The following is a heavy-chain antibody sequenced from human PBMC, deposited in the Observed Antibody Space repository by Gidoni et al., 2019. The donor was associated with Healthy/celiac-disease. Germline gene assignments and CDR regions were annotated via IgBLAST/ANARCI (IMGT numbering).Heavy chain of an antibody. CDR3: ARDGATAMVTGFDY. CDR2: ISYDGSNK. CDR1: GFTFSSYA. Sequence: QVQLVESGGGVVQPGRSLRLSCAASGFTFSSYAMHWVRQAPGKGLEWVAVISYDGSNKYYADSVKGRFTISRDNSKNTLYLQMNSLRAEDTAVYYCARDGATAMVTGFDYWGQGTLVTVSS. V-gene: IGHV3-30-3*01. J-gene: IGHJ4*02. D-gene: IGHD5-18*01.